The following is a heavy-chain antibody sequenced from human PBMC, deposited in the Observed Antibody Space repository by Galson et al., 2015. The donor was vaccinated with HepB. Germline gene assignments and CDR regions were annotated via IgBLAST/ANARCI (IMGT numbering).Heavy chain of an antibody. J-gene: IGHJ4*02. Sequence: SVKVSCKVSGYTLTELSMHWERQAPGKGLEWMGGFDPEDGETIYAQKFQGRVTMTEDTSTDTAYMELSSLRSEDTAVYYCASNHKENSVLWFGELVAPGFDYWGQGTLVTVSS. CDR3: ASNHKENSVLWFGELVAPGFDY. CDR2: FDPEDGET. V-gene: IGHV1-24*01. CDR1: GYTLTELS. D-gene: IGHD3-10*01.